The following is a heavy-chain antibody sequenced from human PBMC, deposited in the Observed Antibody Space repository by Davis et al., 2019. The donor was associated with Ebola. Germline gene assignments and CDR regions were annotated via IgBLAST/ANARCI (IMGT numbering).Heavy chain of an antibody. CDR1: GFTFSVYA. V-gene: IGHV3-23*01. CDR2: ISDNGGNT. Sequence: GGSLRLSCAASGFTFSVYAMSWVRQAPGKGLEWVSSISDNGGNTQYADSVKGRFTISRDNAKNSLYLQMNSLRAEDTAVYYCARDPLGYCSGSCKGYGMDVWGQGTTVTVSS. J-gene: IGHJ6*02. D-gene: IGHD2-15*01. CDR3: ARDPLGYCSGSCKGYGMDV.